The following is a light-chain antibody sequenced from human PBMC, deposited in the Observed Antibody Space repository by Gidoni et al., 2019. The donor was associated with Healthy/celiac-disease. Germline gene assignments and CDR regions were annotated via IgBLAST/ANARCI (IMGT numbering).Light chain of an antibody. V-gene: IGKV3D-11*02. CDR1: QSVSSY. CDR2: DAS. Sequence: EIVFTQSPATLCLSPGERATLSCRARQSVSSYIAWYQQKPHQAPMLLIYDASNRATSTPARFSGSGSGTDFTLTISSLEPEDFAVYYCQQRSNWQTFGGGTQVEIK. J-gene: IGKJ4*01. CDR3: QQRSNWQT.